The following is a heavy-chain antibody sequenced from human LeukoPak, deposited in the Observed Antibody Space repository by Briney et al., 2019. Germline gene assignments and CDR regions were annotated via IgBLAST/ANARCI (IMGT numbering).Heavy chain of an antibody. CDR2: ISCYNGNT. J-gene: IGHJ3*02. CDR3: ARCEITPNPHRDAFDI. V-gene: IGHV1-18*01. Sequence: ASVKVSCKASGYNFTNSGISWVRQAPGQGLEWMGWISCYNGNTNYAQKLQGRVTMTTDTSTSTGYMELRGLRSDDTAVYYCARCEITPNPHRDAFDIWGQGTMVTVSS. CDR1: GYNFTNSG. D-gene: IGHD3-16*01.